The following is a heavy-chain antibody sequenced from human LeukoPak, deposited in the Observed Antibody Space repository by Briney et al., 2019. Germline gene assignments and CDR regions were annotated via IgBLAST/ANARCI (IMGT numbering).Heavy chain of an antibody. D-gene: IGHD3-22*01. J-gene: IGHJ3*02. V-gene: IGHV1-18*01. CDR3: ARDPPRFYYYDSSGDAFDI. CDR2: ISAYNGNT. CDR1: GYTFTSYG. Sequence: ASVKVSCKASGYTFTSYGISWVRKAPGQGLEWMGWISAYNGNTNYAQKLQGRVTMTTDTSTSTAYMELRSLRSDNTAVYYCARDPPRFYYYDSSGDAFDIWGQGTMVTVSS.